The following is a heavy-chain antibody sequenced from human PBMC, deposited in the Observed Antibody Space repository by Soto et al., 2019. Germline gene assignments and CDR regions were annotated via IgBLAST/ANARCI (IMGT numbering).Heavy chain of an antibody. CDR2: IIPILGIA. Sequence: QVQLVQSGAEVKKPGSSVKVSCKASGGTFSSYTISWVRQAPGQGLEWMGRIIPILGIANYAQKFQGRVTXTXDXXTGTAYMELSSLRSEDTAVYYCARDPTWHTTPSDYWGQGTLVTVSS. CDR1: GGTFSSYT. J-gene: IGHJ4*02. CDR3: ARDPTWHTTPSDY. D-gene: IGHD1-1*01. V-gene: IGHV1-69*08.